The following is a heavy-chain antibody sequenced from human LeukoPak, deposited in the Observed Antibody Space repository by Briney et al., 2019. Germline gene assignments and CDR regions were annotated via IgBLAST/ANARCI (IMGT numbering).Heavy chain of an antibody. CDR2: IYYSGST. D-gene: IGHD6-13*01. CDR1: GGFISSSSDY. Sequence: SETLSLTCTAAGGFISSSSDYGRWIRRPPGKGLECIWRIYYSGSTYYNPPLKSRVTISVDTSKNQFSLKLSSVTAADTAVYYCARSSELLYSSSWYPFVYWGQGTLVTVSS. J-gene: IGHJ4*02. CDR3: ARSSELLYSSSWYPFVY. V-gene: IGHV4-39*07.